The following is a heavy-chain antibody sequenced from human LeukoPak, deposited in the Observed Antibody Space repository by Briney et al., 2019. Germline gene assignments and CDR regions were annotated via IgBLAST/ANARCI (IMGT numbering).Heavy chain of an antibody. CDR3: ARDIITMIVVGNNAFDI. CDR2: ISAYNGNT. CDR1: GYTLTSYG. J-gene: IGHJ3*02. Sequence: ASVKVSCKASGYTLTSYGISWVRQAPGQGLEWMGWISAYNGNTRYAQKLQGRVTMTTDSPTSTAYMELRSLRSDDTAVYYCARDIITMIVVGNNAFDIWGQGTMVTVSS. V-gene: IGHV1-18*01. D-gene: IGHD3-22*01.